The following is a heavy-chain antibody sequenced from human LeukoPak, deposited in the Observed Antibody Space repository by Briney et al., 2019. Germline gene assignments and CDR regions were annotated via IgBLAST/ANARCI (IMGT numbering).Heavy chain of an antibody. CDR2: ISSSSSYI. J-gene: IGHJ4*02. Sequence: GGSLRLSCAASGFTFSSYSINWVRQTPGKGLGRVSHISSSSSYIYYEDSVKGRFTISRENAKNKLYLQRNSLRAEDTAVYYCARGRNFDYWGQGTLVTVSS. CDR1: GFTFSSYS. V-gene: IGHV3-21*01. CDR3: ARGRNFDY.